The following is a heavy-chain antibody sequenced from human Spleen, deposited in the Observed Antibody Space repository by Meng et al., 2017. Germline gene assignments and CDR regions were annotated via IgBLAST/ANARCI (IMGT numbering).Heavy chain of an antibody. CDR3: ARALWFGTYWYFDL. CDR1: GYSITGSYN. Sequence: SETLSLTCAVSGYSITGSYNWGWIRQPAGKGLEWLGRIYTSGTTNYTPPLQRLVTISLDTSNNQFSLNLNSVTAADTAVYYCARALWFGTYWYFDLWGRGTLVTVSS. V-gene: IGHV4-61*02. D-gene: IGHD3-10*01. CDR2: IYTSGTT. J-gene: IGHJ2*01.